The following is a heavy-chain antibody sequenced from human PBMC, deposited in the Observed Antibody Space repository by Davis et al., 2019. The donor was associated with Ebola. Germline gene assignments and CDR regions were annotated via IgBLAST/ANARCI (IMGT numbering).Heavy chain of an antibody. D-gene: IGHD1-1*01. J-gene: IGHJ4*02. CDR2: IHSSGSPV. V-gene: IGHV3-48*04. CDR1: GFTFSSYS. Sequence: GGSLRLSCVASGFTFSSYSFNWVRQAPGKGLEWVSYIHSSGSPVYYANSVKGRFTISRDNAKNSLYLQMNSLRAEDTAVYYCARDGVQLGILAYWGQGTLVTVSS. CDR3: ARDGVQLGILAY.